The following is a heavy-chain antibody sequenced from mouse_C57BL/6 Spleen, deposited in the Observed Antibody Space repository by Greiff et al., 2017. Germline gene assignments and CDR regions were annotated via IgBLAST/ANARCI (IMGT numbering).Heavy chain of an antibody. D-gene: IGHD1-1*01. J-gene: IGHJ2*01. CDR1: GFTFNTYA. V-gene: IGHV10-3*01. CDR3: VREGTTVGDY. Sequence: DVKLVESGGGLVQPKGSLKLSCAASGFTFNTYAMTWVRQAPGKGLEWVARIRSKSSNYATYYADSVKDRFTISRENSQRMLYLQMNNLKTEDTAMYYCVREGTTVGDYWGQGTTLTVSS. CDR2: IRSKSSNYAT.